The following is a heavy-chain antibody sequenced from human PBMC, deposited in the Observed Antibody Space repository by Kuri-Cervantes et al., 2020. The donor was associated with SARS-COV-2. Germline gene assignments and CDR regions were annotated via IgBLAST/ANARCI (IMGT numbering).Heavy chain of an antibody. V-gene: IGHV3-30-3*01. CDR2: ISYDGNTT. CDR1: GFTLSPYA. CDR3: ARDRVGVHDC. D-gene: IGHD2-21*01. J-gene: IGHJ4*02. Sequence: GGSLRLSCAASGFTLSPYAIHWVRQAPGKGLEWVAFISYDGNTTYYADSVKGRFTISRDNSRNSLFLQMNSLRTEDTAIYYCARDRVGVHDCWGQGTLVTVSS.